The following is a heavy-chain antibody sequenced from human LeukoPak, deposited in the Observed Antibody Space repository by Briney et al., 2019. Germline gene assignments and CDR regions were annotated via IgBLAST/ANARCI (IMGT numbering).Heavy chain of an antibody. CDR1: GYIFTSYA. CDR2: INTNTGNP. CDR3: AKGGVPFYYGSGSYCPA. D-gene: IGHD3-10*01. V-gene: IGHV7-4-1*02. Sequence: ASVKVSCKASGYIFTSYALNWVRQAPGQGLEWMGWINTNTGNPTYAQGFTGRFVFSLDTSVRTAFLQINSLQTEDTAVYYCAKGGVPFYYGSGSYCPAXGQXTLXXVXS. J-gene: IGHJ5*02.